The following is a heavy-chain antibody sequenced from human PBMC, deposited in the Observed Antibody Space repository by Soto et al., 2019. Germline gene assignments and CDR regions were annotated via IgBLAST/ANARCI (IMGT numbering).Heavy chain of an antibody. J-gene: IGHJ6*02. CDR1: GGSIRDYY. D-gene: IGHD1-26*01. CDR3: ARQSGGYYYYGMDV. V-gene: IGHV4-59*08. Sequence: PSETLSLTCTVSGGSIRDYYWSWIRQPPGKGLEWIGYIYYSGTTNYSPSLKSRVTISVDTSKNQFSLKLSSVTAADSAIYYCARQSGGYYYYGMDVWGQGTTVTVSS. CDR2: IYYSGTT.